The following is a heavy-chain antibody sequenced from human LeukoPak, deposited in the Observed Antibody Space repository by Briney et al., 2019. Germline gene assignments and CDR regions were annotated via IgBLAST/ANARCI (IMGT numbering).Heavy chain of an antibody. CDR1: GYTFTGYY. J-gene: IGHJ4*02. V-gene: IGHV1-2*06. Sequence: ASVKVSCKASGYTFTGYYMHWVRQAPGQGLEWMGRINPNSGGTNYAQKFQGRVTMTRDMSISTAYMELSRLRSDDTAVYYCARGSTYYDILTGYQERAYFDYWGQRTLVTVSS. CDR3: ARGSTYYDILTGYQERAYFDY. CDR2: INPNSGGT. D-gene: IGHD3-9*01.